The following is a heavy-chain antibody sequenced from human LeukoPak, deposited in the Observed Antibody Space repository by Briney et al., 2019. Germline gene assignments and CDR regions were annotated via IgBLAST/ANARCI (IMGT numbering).Heavy chain of an antibody. CDR1: GFTFSDYY. CDR3: ARVQIWLRGSFDY. J-gene: IGHJ4*02. D-gene: IGHD5-18*01. Sequence: GGSLRLSCAASGFTFSDYYMIWIRQAPGKGLEWVSYIGTSGSPTYYADSVKGRFTISRDNAKSSLYLQMNSLRAEDTAVYYCARVQIWLRGSFDYWGQGSLVTASS. CDR2: IGTSGSPT. V-gene: IGHV3-11*04.